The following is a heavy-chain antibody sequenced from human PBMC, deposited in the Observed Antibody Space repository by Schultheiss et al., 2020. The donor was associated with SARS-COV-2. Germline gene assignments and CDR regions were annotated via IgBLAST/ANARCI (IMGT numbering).Heavy chain of an antibody. Sequence: SETLSLTCTVSGGSISSYYWSWIRQPPGKGLEWIGYVYYTGSTKYNPSLKSRVTISIDTSKNQFSLKLSSVTAADTAVYFCARDFNRYCTSTSCDKGYFYSYMDVWGKGTTVTVSS. V-gene: IGHV4-59*01. J-gene: IGHJ6*03. CDR1: GGSISSYY. CDR3: ARDFNRYCTSTSCDKGYFYSYMDV. CDR2: VYYTGST. D-gene: IGHD2-2*01.